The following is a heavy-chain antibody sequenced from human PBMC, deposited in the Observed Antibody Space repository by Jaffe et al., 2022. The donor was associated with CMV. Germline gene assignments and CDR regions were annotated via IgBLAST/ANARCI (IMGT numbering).Heavy chain of an antibody. CDR2: IYYSGST. CDR1: GGSISSYY. Sequence: QVQLQESGPGLVKPSETLSLTCTVSGGSISSYYWSWIRQPPGKGLEWIGYIYYSGSTNYNPSLKSRVTISVDTSKNQFSLKLSSVTAADTAVYYCAREGSSGSIDYWGQGTLVTVSS. J-gene: IGHJ4*02. CDR3: AREGSSGSIDY. D-gene: IGHD1-26*01. V-gene: IGHV4-59*01.